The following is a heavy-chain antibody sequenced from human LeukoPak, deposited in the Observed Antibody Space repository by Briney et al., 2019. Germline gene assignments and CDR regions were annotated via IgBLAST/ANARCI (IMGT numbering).Heavy chain of an antibody. V-gene: IGHV3-30*19. D-gene: IGHD4-17*01. CDR1: GFTFSSYG. J-gene: IGHJ4*02. CDR2: ISYDGSNK. Sequence: GGSLRLSCAASGFTFSSYGMHWVRQAPGKGLEWVAVISYDGSNKYYADSVKGRFTISRDNSKNTLYLQMNSLRAEDTAVYYCARAAPGAYGDYEPYPDYWGQGTLVTVST. CDR3: ARAAPGAYGDYEPYPDY.